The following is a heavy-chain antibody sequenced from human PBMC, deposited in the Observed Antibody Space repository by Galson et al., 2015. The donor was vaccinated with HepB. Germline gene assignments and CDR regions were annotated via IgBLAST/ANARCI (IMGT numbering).Heavy chain of an antibody. Sequence: SLRLSCAASGFTFSSYGMHWVRQAPGKGLEWVAVISYDGSNKYYADSVKGRFTISRDNSKNTLYLQMNSLRAEDTAVYYCSRPGYLDTYEYTGSHNYDFWSGYYDYFDYWGQGTLVTVSS. D-gene: IGHD3-3*01. CDR3: SRPGYLDTYEYTGSHNYDFWSGYYDYFDY. CDR2: ISYDGSNK. J-gene: IGHJ4*02. CDR1: GFTFSSYG. V-gene: IGHV3-30*03.